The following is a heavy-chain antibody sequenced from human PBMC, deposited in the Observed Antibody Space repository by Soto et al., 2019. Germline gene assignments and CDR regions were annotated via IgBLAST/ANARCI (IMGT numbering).Heavy chain of an antibody. V-gene: IGHV3-49*03. CDR1: GFTFGDYA. J-gene: IGHJ4*02. CDR2: IRSKAYGGTT. CDR3: AKWGWQYSSSWSYYFDY. Sequence: PGGSLRLSCTASGFTFGDYAMSWFRQAPGKGLEWVGFIRSKAYGGTTEYYADSVKGRFTISRDNSKNTLYLQMNSLRAEDTAVYYCAKWGWQYSSSWSYYFDYWGQGTLVTVSS. D-gene: IGHD6-13*01.